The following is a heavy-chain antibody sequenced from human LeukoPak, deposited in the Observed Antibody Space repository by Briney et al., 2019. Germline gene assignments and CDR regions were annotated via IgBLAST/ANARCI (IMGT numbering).Heavy chain of an antibody. CDR3: ARRISFYGGHNNWFDP. Sequence: SETLSLTCAVYGGSFSGYYWSWIRQPPGKGLEWIGEINHSGSTNYNPSLKSRVTISVDTSKNQFSLKLSSVTAADTAVYYCARRISFYGGHNNWFDPWGQGTLVTVSS. D-gene: IGHD4-23*01. J-gene: IGHJ5*02. CDR2: INHSGST. CDR1: GGSFSGYY. V-gene: IGHV4-34*01.